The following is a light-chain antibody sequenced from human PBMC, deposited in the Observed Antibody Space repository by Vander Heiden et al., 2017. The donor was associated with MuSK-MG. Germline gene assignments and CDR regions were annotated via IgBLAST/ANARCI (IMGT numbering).Light chain of an antibody. V-gene: IGLV3-27*01. Sequence: SYELTQPSSVSVSPAQTASISCSGDLLARKYGRWFQQKPGQALVVCSYKDIERPSGIPDCVSGSSSATTVTLKITGARVEEESYYYCCYATDKNLVFGGGTRLTVL. CDR2: KDI. J-gene: IGLJ2*01. CDR1: LLARKY. CDR3: CYATDKNLV.